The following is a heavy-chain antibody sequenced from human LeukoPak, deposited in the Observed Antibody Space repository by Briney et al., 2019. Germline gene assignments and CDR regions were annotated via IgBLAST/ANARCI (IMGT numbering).Heavy chain of an antibody. Sequence: GASVKVSCKASGGTFSSYAISWVRQAPGQGLEWMGGIIPIFGTANYAQKFQGRVTITADESTSTAYMELSSLRSEDTAVYYCARLGMTTVTRPPLLFDYWGQGTLVTVSS. D-gene: IGHD4-17*01. CDR3: ARLGMTTVTRPPLLFDY. CDR2: IIPIFGTA. V-gene: IGHV1-69*13. CDR1: GGTFSSYA. J-gene: IGHJ4*02.